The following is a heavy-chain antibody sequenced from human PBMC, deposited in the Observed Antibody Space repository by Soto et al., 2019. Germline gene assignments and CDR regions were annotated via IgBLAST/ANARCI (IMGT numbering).Heavy chain of an antibody. D-gene: IGHD3-10*01. Sequence: SETLSLTCTVSGGSISSSSYYWGWIRQPPGKGLEWIGSIYYSGSTYYNPSLKSRVTISVDTSKNQFSLKLSSVTAADTAVYYCAGLELLWFGSRTRGGWFDPWGQGTLVAVSS. V-gene: IGHV4-39*01. CDR2: IYYSGST. J-gene: IGHJ5*02. CDR3: AGLELLWFGSRTRGGWFDP. CDR1: GGSISSSSYY.